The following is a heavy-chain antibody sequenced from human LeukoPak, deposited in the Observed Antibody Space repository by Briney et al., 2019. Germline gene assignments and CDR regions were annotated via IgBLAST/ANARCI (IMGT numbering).Heavy chain of an antibody. V-gene: IGHV3-73*01. CDR1: GFTFSGSA. CDR2: IRSKANSYAT. J-gene: IGHJ4*02. CDR3: TRQTTTTHDY. D-gene: IGHD1-26*01. Sequence: GGSLRLSCAASGFTFSGSAMHWVRQASGKGLEWVGRIRSKANSYATAYAASVKGRFTISRDDSENTAYLQMNSLKTEDTAVYHCTRQTTTTHDYWGQGTLVTVSS.